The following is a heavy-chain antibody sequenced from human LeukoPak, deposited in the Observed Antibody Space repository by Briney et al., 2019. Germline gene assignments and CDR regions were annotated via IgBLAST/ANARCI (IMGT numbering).Heavy chain of an antibody. CDR1: GFTFSGYA. J-gene: IGHJ4*02. D-gene: IGHD6-19*01. CDR3: AKTDSGWGFAC. Sequence: GGSLRLSCAASGFTFSGYAMTWVRQAPGKGLDWVSAISGSGDNTYYAGSVKGRFTISRDNAKNSLYLQMNNLRAEDTAVYYCAKTDSGWGFACWGQGTLVPVSS. V-gene: IGHV3-23*01. CDR2: ISGSGDNT.